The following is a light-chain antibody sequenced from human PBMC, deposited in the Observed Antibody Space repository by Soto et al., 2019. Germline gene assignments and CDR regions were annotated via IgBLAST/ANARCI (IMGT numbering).Light chain of an antibody. Sequence: DVAMTQTPLSLSVAPGQPASISCKSSQSLLHITGETFLFWYLQKPGQSPQLLXYEVSTRVSGVPDRFSGSGSETDFTRTISRLEPEDFAVYYCQQYGSSPPNYTFGGGTKVDIK. CDR2: EVS. CDR1: QSLLHITGETF. V-gene: IGKV2-29*01. CDR3: QQYGSSPPNYT. J-gene: IGKJ4*01.